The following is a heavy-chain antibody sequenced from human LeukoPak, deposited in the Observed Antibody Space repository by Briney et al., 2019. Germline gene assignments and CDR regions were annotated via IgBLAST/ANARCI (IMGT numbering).Heavy chain of an antibody. CDR2: VYSGGIT. CDR3: ARDGPGRYSSSCDGGAFDI. J-gene: IGHJ3*02. Sequence: GGSLRLSCTASGFTVSSSYVSWVRQAPGKGLEWVSVVYSGGITYYADSVKGRFTFSRDNSKNTLYLQMNSLRVDDTAVYYCARDGPGRYSSSCDGGAFDIWGQGTMVTVSS. V-gene: IGHV3-53*01. CDR1: GFTVSSSY. D-gene: IGHD6-13*01.